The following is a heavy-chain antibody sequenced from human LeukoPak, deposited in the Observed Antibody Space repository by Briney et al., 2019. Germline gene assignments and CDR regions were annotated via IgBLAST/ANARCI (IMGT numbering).Heavy chain of an antibody. J-gene: IGHJ4*02. CDR2: MYYSGST. D-gene: IGHD5-12*01. Sequence: SETLSLTCTVSGGSISSYYWSWIRQPPGKGLEWIGYMYYSGSTNYNPSLKSRVTISVDTSKHQFSLKLSSVTAADTAVYYCARESYSQGHFDYWGQGTLVTVSS. CDR1: GGSISSYY. V-gene: IGHV4-59*01. CDR3: ARESYSQGHFDY.